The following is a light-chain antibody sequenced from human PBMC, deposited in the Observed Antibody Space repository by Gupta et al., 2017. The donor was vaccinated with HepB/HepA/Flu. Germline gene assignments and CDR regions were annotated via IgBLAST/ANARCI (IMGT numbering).Light chain of an antibody. Sequence: QLTQSPSSLAGSLGETLSMSCRSTEAIGPYVNWYRQRTDKAPELVVSCGAPFEDGGPSRFSGVGSKTKFTLTIADRQPDEFATYYCQHSDYFPLTFGRGTTVDI. J-gene: IGKJ4*01. CDR3: QHSDYFPLT. CDR2: CGA. V-gene: IGKV1-39*01. CDR1: EAIGPY.